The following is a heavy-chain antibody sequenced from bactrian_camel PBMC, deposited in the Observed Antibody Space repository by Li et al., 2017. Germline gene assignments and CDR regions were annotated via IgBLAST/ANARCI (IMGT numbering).Heavy chain of an antibody. CDR3: ATGPLRACWLQTARDFTY. Sequence: QLVESGGDSVQAGGSLTLSCVASNYREGNVCLGWFRQAPEKEREGVAAVDSVGDRTFIADSVRGRLTISRDNPNTLSLQMNSLKPEDTGMYYCATGPLRACWLQTARDFTYWGQGTQVTVS. D-gene: IGHD1*01. CDR1: NYREGNVC. CDR2: VDSVGDRT. V-gene: IGHV3S31*01. J-gene: IGHJ6*01.